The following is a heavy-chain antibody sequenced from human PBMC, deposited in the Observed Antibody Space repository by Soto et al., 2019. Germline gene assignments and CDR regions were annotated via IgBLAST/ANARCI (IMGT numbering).Heavy chain of an antibody. CDR1: GFTFSSYS. CDR3: GGYSGDGIWS. D-gene: IGHD1-26*01. CDR2: ISSNGGTT. V-gene: IGHV3-64*01. Sequence: EVQLVASGGGLVQPGGSLRLSCAASGFTFSSYSMHWVRQAPGKGLEYVSAISSNGGTTSYANSVKGRFTISRDNSKNMLYLQMGSLRAEDMAVYYCGGYSGDGIWSWGQGTLVTVSS. J-gene: IGHJ5*02.